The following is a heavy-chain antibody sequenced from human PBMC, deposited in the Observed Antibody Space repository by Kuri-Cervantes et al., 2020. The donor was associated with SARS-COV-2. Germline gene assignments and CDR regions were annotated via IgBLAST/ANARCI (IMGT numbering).Heavy chain of an antibody. D-gene: IGHD3-3*01. CDR3: ARVTRSEITIFGVVIMRGMDV. V-gene: IGHV3-64*04. CDR1: GFTFSSYA. J-gene: IGHJ6*02. CDR2: ISSNGGST. Sequence: GESLKISCSASGFTFSSYAMHWVRQAPGKGLEYVSAISSNGGSTYYADSVKGRFTISRDNAKNMLFLQMNSLRAEDTAVYYCARVTRSEITIFGVVIMRGMDVWGQGTTVTVSS.